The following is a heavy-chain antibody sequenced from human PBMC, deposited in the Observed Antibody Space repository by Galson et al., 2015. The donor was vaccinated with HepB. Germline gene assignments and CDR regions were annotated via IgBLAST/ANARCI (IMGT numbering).Heavy chain of an antibody. D-gene: IGHD3-3*02. Sequence: SLRLSCAASGFTFGDYAMNWFRQAPGKGLEWVGFIRSKGYGGTTEYAASVKGRFTISRDDSKSIAYLQLNSMKTEDTAVYYCARHFWSGYYKGSYWGQGTLVAVS. CDR1: GFTFGDYA. V-gene: IGHV3-49*03. CDR2: IRSKGYGGTT. J-gene: IGHJ4*02. CDR3: ARHFWSGYYKGSY.